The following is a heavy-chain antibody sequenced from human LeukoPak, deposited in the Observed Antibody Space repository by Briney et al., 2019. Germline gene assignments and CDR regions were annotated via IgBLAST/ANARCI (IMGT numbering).Heavy chain of an antibody. D-gene: IGHD3-10*01. J-gene: IGHJ4*02. Sequence: PGGSLRLSCAASGFTFSSYWMSWVRQAPGKGLEWVANIKQDGSEKYYVDSVKGRFTISRDNAKNSLYLQMNSLRAEDTAVYYCARVMNYYGSGIFHHWGQGTLVTACS. V-gene: IGHV3-7*01. CDR2: IKQDGSEK. CDR3: ARVMNYYGSGIFHH. CDR1: GFTFSSYW.